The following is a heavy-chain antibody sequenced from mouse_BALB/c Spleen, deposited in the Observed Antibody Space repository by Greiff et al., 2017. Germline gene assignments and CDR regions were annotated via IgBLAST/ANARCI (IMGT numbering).Heavy chain of an antibody. J-gene: IGHJ1*01. CDR2: INPNNGGT. V-gene: IGHV1-18*01. CDR1: GYTFTDYN. Sequence: VQLQQSGPELVKPGASVKIPCKASGYTFTDYNMDWVKQSHGKSLEWIGDINPNNGGTIYNQKFKGKATLTVDKSSSTAYMELRSLTSEDTAVYYCARSGTNWDEGNGYFDVGGAGTTVTVSS. D-gene: IGHD4-1*01. CDR3: ARSGTNWDEGNGYFDV.